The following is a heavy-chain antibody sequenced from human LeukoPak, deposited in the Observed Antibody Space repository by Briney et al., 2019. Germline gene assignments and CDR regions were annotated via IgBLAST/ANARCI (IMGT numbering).Heavy chain of an antibody. J-gene: IGHJ4*02. Sequence: SVKVSCKPSAGTFSSYAISGVRQAPGQGLEWMGGIIPIFGTANFAQKFQGRVTITSDESTSTAYMELSSRRSEDKAAYYCASSLDISKRYRIDYWGQGTLVTVSS. CDR2: IIPIFGTA. CDR3: ASSLDISKRYRIDY. V-gene: IGHV1-69*01. D-gene: IGHD1-26*01. CDR1: AGTFSSYA.